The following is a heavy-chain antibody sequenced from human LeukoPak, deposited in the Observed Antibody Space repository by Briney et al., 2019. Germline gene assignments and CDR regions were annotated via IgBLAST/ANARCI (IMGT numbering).Heavy chain of an antibody. Sequence: GASVKVSCKASGYTFTAYYMHWVRQAPGQGLEWMGWLNPNSGGTSYAQNFQGRVTMTRDTSISTAYMELSSLRSDDTAVYSCASATTGTYYGLDVWGQGTTVTVSS. CDR1: GYTFTAYY. J-gene: IGHJ6*02. CDR3: ASATTGTYYGLDV. V-gene: IGHV1-2*02. CDR2: LNPNSGGT. D-gene: IGHD4-11*01.